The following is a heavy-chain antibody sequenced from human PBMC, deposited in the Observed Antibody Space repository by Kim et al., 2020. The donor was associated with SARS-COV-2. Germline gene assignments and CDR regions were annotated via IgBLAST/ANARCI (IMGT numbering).Heavy chain of an antibody. CDR1: GDSVSSYSAA. CDR2: TYYRSTGYS. Sequence: SQTLSLTCAISGDSVSSYSAAWNWIRQSPLRGLEWLGRTYYRSTGYSDYAVSVKSRININADTSKNQFSLHLKFVTPEDTAVYFSARGQLVYDFWGPGTPVIVSS. V-gene: IGHV6-1*01. CDR3: ARGQLVYDF. J-gene: IGHJ4*02. D-gene: IGHD6-13*01.